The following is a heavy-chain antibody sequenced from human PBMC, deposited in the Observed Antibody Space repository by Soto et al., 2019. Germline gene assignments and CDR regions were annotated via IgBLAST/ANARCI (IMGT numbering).Heavy chain of an antibody. Sequence: GGSLRLSCAASGFTFSSYAMSWVRQAPGKGLEWVSAISGSGGSTYYADSVKGRFTISRDNSKNTLYLQMNSLRAEDTAVYYCAKGEGIVVVPAAMHFDYWGQGTLVTVSS. V-gene: IGHV3-23*01. CDR2: ISGSGGST. CDR1: GFTFSSYA. J-gene: IGHJ4*02. D-gene: IGHD2-2*01. CDR3: AKGEGIVVVPAAMHFDY.